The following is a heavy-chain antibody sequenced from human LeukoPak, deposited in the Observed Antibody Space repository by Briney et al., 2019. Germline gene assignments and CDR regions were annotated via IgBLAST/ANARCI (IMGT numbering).Heavy chain of an antibody. CDR3: TTEIFSSRIFYRGWFS. J-gene: IGHJ5*02. D-gene: IGHD3-10*01. Sequence: GGSLRLSCAASGFAFSDAWMSWVRQAPGQGLEWVGRIKSKSDDVTTDYPATVRGRFSVSRDDSKTTLYLQMSSLKTDDTTVYYCTTEIFSSRIFYRGWFSWSQGPLVTVSS. CDR2: IKSKSDDVTT. CDR1: GFAFSDAW. V-gene: IGHV3-15*01.